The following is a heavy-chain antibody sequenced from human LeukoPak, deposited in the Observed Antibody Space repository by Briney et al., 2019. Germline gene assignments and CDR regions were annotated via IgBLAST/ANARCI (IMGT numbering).Heavy chain of an antibody. CDR1: GFTFSSYS. V-gene: IGHV3-48*01. D-gene: IGHD3-10*01. CDR3: ARRITMVRGVGLDY. Sequence: PGGSLRLSCAASGFTFSSYSMNWVRQAPGKGLEWVSYISSSSSTIYYADSVKGRFTISRDNAKNSLYLQMNSLRAEDTAVYYCARRITMVRGVGLDYWGQGTLVTVSS. CDR2: ISSSSSTI. J-gene: IGHJ4*02.